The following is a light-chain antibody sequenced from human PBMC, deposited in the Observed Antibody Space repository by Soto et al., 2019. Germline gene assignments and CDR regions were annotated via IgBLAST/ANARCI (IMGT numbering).Light chain of an antibody. V-gene: IGKV3-20*01. J-gene: IGKJ4*01. Sequence: EIVLTQSPGTLSLSPGERATLSCRASQTVAKNYLAWYQQQPGQAPRLLIYDASTRATGIPDRFTGSGSATDFTLTINRLEPEDFAVYYCQQYASAPLTFGGGTKVEIK. CDR1: QTVAKNY. CDR3: QQYASAPLT. CDR2: DAS.